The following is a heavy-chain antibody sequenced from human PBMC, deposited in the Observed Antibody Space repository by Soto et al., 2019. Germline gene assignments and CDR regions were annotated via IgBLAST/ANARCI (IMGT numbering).Heavy chain of an antibody. CDR2: IYYSGST. CDR1: GGSISSGDYY. Sequence: SETLSLTCTVSGGSISSGDYYWSWIRQPPGKGLEWIGYIYYSGSTYYNPSLKSRVTISVDTSKNQFSLKLSSVTAADTAVYYCARVLDFGVADDAFDIWGQGTMVTVSS. V-gene: IGHV4-30-4*01. D-gene: IGHD3-3*01. J-gene: IGHJ3*02. CDR3: ARVLDFGVADDAFDI.